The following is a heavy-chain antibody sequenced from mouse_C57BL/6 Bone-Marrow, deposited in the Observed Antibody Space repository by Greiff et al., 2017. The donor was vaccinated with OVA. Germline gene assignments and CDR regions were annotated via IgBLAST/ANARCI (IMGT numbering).Heavy chain of an antibody. V-gene: IGHV5-17*01. D-gene: IGHD1-1*01. Sequence: VQLQQSGGGLVKPGGSLKLSCAASGFTFSDYGMHWVRQAPEKGLEWVAYISSGSSTIYYADTVKGRFTISRDNAKNTLFLQMTSLRSEDTAMYYCARGVYYGSRGAMDYWGQGTSVTVSS. J-gene: IGHJ4*01. CDR1: GFTFSDYG. CDR2: ISSGSSTI. CDR3: ARGVYYGSRGAMDY.